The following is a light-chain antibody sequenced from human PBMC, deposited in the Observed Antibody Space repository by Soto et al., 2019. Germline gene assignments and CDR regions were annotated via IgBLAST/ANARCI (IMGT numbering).Light chain of an antibody. CDR2: DNN. V-gene: IGLV1-51*01. CDR1: GSDIGASRF. CDR3: GAWDRSLNGFV. J-gene: IGLJ1*01. Sequence: QSALTQPASVSGSPGQSITISCIGSGSDIGASRFVSWFQQYPGQAPKLLIYDNNKRPSEIPDRFSGSKSGTSATLGIIGLQTGDEADYYCGAWDRSLNGFVFGTGTKVTVL.